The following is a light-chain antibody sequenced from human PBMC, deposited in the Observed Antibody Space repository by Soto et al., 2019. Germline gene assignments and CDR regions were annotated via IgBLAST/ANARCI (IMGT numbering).Light chain of an antibody. Sequence: DIQITQSPSSLSASVGDRVTIACRASQGIGDYLAWYQQKPGKVPKLLIYAASTLQSGVPSRFSGSGSGTDFTLTISSLQPEDIATYYCQQYNSAPRFTFGPGTRVDIK. CDR1: QGIGDY. CDR2: AAS. CDR3: QQYNSAPRFT. J-gene: IGKJ3*01. V-gene: IGKV1-27*01.